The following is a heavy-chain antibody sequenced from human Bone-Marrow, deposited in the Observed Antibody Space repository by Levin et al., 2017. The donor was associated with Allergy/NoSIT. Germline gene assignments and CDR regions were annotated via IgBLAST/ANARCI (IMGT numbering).Heavy chain of an antibody. D-gene: IGHD3-10*01. Sequence: SETLSLSCSVSGASISSNDHNWGWIRQPPGKGLEWIGTINNKGDTLQNPSLKSRVTIVVDTSTNQFSLNLRSVTVADSATYYCGRFPIGVLGASRDYWGQGTLVIVAS. CDR3: GRFPIGVLGASRDY. V-gene: IGHV4-39*01. J-gene: IGHJ4*02. CDR1: GASISSNDHN. CDR2: INNKGDT.